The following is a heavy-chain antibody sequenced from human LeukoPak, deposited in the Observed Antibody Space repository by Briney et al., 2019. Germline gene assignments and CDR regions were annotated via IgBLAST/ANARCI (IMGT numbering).Heavy chain of an antibody. J-gene: IGHJ4*02. Sequence: GGSLRLSCAASGFTFSSFGMHWVRQAPGKGLEWVSYISSSSSTIHYADSVKGRFTISRDNAKNSLYLQMNSLRAEDTAVYYCAKVTGTTWAFDYWGQGTLVTVSS. CDR2: ISSSSSTI. D-gene: IGHD1-20*01. CDR3: AKVTGTTWAFDY. CDR1: GFTFSSFG. V-gene: IGHV3-48*01.